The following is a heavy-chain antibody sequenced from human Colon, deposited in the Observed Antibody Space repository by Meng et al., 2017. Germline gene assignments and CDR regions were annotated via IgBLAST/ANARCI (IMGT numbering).Heavy chain of an antibody. CDR1: GYTFTGYY. CDR3: AGGINYYGSGSSYYYYYGMDV. D-gene: IGHD3-10*01. CDR2: INPNSGGT. Sequence: ASVKVSCKASGYTFTGYYMHWVRQAPGQGLEWMGRINPNSGGTNYAQKFQGRVTMTRDPSISTAYMELSRLRSDDTALYYCAGGINYYGSGSSYYYYYGMDVWGQGTTVTVSS. V-gene: IGHV1-2*06. J-gene: IGHJ6*02.